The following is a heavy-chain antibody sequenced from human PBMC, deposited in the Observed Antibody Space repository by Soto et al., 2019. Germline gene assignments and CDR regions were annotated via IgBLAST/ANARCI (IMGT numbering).Heavy chain of an antibody. Sequence: PSETLSLTCSVSGVSITSYYWSWIRQSAGGGLEWMGRINTDGLSTYSPSFKSRLTMSLDTSKNQVSLRLISVTAADTAVYFCARVPVAVTATEDYYGLDVWGQGTTVIVSS. CDR1: GVSITSYY. CDR3: ARVPVAVTATEDYYGLDV. D-gene: IGHD2-21*02. CDR2: INTDGLS. J-gene: IGHJ6*02. V-gene: IGHV4-4*07.